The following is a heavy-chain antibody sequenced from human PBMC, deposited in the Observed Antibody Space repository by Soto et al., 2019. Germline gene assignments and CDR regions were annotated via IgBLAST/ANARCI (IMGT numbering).Heavy chain of an antibody. D-gene: IGHD1-1*01. Sequence: SVTLSFRCACYGGSFSDTYRHGFRQPPGKGLEWIGEINHNANTIYNPSLTSRVTISVDTSKNHFSLKLTSVTAADTAVYYCARGVRLFRGSFDPWGQGTLVTVSS. CDR3: ARGVRLFRGSFDP. CDR1: GGSFSDTY. V-gene: IGHV4-34*01. CDR2: INHNANT. J-gene: IGHJ5*02.